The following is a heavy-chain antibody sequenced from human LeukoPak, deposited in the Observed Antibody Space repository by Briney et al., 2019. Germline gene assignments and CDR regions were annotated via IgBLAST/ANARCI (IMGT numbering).Heavy chain of an antibody. Sequence: GESRKISCKGSGYSFTSYWIGWVRQMPGKGLEWMGIIYPGDSDTRYSPSIQAQVTISADKSISTAYLQWSSLKASDTAMYYCARLRDGRAFGAIDYWVEGTLISVSS. CDR2: IYPGDSDT. J-gene: IGHJ4*02. CDR1: GYSFTSYW. CDR3: ARLRDGRAFGAIDY. D-gene: IGHD3-10*01. V-gene: IGHV5-51*01.